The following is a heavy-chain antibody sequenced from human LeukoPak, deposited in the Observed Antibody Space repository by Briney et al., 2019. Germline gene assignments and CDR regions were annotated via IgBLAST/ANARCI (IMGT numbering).Heavy chain of an antibody. CDR3: ARPTSSGWYTQSGFDY. V-gene: IGHV5-51*01. Sequence: GESLKISCKGSGYSFTSYWIGWVRQMPGKGLEWMGIIYPGDSDTRYSPSFQGQVTISADKSISTAYLQWSSLKASDTAMYYCARPTSSGWYTQSGFDYWGQGTLVTVSS. J-gene: IGHJ4*02. CDR2: IYPGDSDT. D-gene: IGHD6-19*01. CDR1: GYSFTSYW.